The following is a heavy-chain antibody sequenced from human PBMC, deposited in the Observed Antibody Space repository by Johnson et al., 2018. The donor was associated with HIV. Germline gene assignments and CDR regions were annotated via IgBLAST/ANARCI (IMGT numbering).Heavy chain of an antibody. V-gene: IGHV3-23*04. D-gene: IGHD1-26*01. CDR3: ARVGATAAFDI. CDR2: ITWNGGST. J-gene: IGHJ3*02. Sequence: VQLVESGGGLVQPGRSLRLSCAVSGFTFSDHYMSWIRQAPGKGLEWVSLITWNGGSTYYADFVKGRFTISRDNSKNTLYLQMNSLRAEDTAVYYCARVGATAAFDIWGQGTMVTVSS. CDR1: GFTFSDHY.